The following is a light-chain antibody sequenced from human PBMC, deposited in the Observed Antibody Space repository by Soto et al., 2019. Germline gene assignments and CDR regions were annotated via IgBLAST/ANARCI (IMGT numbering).Light chain of an antibody. CDR1: QSVSSY. CDR3: QQGGT. V-gene: IGKV3-11*01. J-gene: IGKJ1*01. Sequence: EIVLTQSPATLSLSPGERATLSCRASQSVSSYLGWYQQKPGQAPRLLIYDASNRATGIPARFSGSGFGTDFTLTISSLEPEDFAVYYCQQGGTFGQGTKVEIK. CDR2: DAS.